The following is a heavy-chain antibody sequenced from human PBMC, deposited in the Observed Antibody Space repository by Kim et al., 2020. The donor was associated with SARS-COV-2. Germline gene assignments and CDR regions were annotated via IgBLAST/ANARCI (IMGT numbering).Heavy chain of an antibody. Sequence: SVKVSCKASGGTFSSYAISWVRQAPGQGLEWMGGIIPIFGTANYAQKFQGRVTITADESTSTAYMELSSLRSEDTAVYYCARWGENSDYYDSSGPDAFDIWGQGTMVTSLQ. V-gene: IGHV1-69*13. J-gene: IGHJ3*02. D-gene: IGHD3-22*01. CDR1: GGTFSSYA. CDR3: ARWGENSDYYDSSGPDAFDI. CDR2: IIPIFGTA.